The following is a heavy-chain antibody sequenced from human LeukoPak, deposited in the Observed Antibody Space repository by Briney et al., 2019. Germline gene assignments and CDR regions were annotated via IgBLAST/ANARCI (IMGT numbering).Heavy chain of an antibody. Sequence: GGSLRLSCAASGFTFSSYGMHWVRQAPGKGLEWVAVISYDGSNKYYADSVKGRFTISRDNSKNTLYLQMNSLRAEDTAVYYCAKGRYCSSTSCWYYFDYWGQGTLVTVSS. J-gene: IGHJ4*02. V-gene: IGHV3-30*18. CDR1: GFTFSSYG. CDR3: AKGRYCSSTSCWYYFDY. D-gene: IGHD2-2*01. CDR2: ISYDGSNK.